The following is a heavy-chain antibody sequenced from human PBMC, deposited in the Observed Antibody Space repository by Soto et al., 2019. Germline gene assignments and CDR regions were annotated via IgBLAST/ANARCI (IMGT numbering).Heavy chain of an antibody. D-gene: IGHD1-26*01. CDR2: IGPESGAT. Sequence: ASVKVSCKASGYTFTGHHIHWVRQAPEQGPEWMGEIGPESGATRYAQKFQGRVTMTRDTSITTVYMELKNLSPDDTAVYYCGRGRSGQIVVFYWGQGTLVTVSS. CDR3: GRGRSGQIVVFY. CDR1: GYTFTGHH. J-gene: IGHJ4*02. V-gene: IGHV1-2*02.